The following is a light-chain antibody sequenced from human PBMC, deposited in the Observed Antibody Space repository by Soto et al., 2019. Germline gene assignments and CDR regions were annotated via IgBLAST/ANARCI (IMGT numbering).Light chain of an antibody. CDR1: QSVDSSY. V-gene: IGKV3-20*01. CDR2: GAS. CDR3: QHYGSSPPFT. J-gene: IGKJ2*01. Sequence: EMVLTQSPGTLSLSPGEGATLSCRASQSVDSSYLAWYQQKPGQAPRLLIYGASSRATGFPDRFSGSGSGTDFTLNITRVDPEDIAVYYCQHYGSSPPFTFGQGTKLEIK.